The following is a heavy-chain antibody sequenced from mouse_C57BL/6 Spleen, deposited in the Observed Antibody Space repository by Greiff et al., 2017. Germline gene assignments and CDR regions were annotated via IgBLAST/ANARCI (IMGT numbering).Heavy chain of an antibody. CDR3: AIGDEGRGKNFDY. CDR1: GYTFTDYY. CDR2: INPNNGGT. J-gene: IGHJ2*01. V-gene: IGHV1-26*01. Sequence: EVQLQQSGPELVKPGASVKISCKASGYTFTDYYMNWVKQSHGKSLEWIGDINPNNGGTSYNQKFKGKATLPVDKSSSTAYMELRSLTSEDSAVYYCAIGDEGRGKNFDYWGQGTTLTVSS.